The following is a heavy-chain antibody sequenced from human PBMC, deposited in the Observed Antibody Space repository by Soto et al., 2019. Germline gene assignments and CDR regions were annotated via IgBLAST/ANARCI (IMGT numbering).Heavy chain of an antibody. D-gene: IGHD5-12*01. CDR3: ASSGYGSYYYYGMDV. V-gene: IGHV1-46*01. Sequence: ASVKVSCKASGYTFTSYYMHWVRQAPGQGLEWMGIINPSGGNTNYAQKLQGRVTMTTDTSTSTAYMEPRSLRSDDTAVYYCASSGYGSYYYYGMDVWGQGTTVTVSS. CDR2: INPSGGNT. CDR1: GYTFTSYY. J-gene: IGHJ6*02.